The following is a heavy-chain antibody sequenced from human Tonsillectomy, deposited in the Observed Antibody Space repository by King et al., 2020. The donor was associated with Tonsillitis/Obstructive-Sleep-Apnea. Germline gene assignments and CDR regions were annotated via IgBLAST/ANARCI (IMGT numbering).Heavy chain of an antibody. V-gene: IGHV3-9*01. CDR2: ISWNSGSI. D-gene: IGHD2-21*01. Sequence: VQLVESGGGLVQPGRSLRLSCAASGFTFDDYAMHWVRQAPGKGLEWVSGISWNSGSIGYADSVKGRFTISRDNAKNSLYLQMNSLIAEDTALYYCAKARAYCGGDCYWEYFQHWGQGTLVTVSS. CDR3: AKARAYCGGDCYWEYFQH. CDR1: GFTFDDYA. J-gene: IGHJ1*01.